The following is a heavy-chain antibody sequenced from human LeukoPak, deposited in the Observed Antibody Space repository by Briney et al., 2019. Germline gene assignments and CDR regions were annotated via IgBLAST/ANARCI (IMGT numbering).Heavy chain of an antibody. CDR1: GGTFSSYA. J-gene: IGHJ3*02. V-gene: IGHV1-69*05. CDR3: ARGLLGYCSSTSCPSAFDI. D-gene: IGHD2-2*01. Sequence: SVKVSCKASGGTFSSYAISWVRQAPGQGLEWMGGIIPIFGTAGYAQKFQGRVTITTDESTSTAYMELSSLRSEDTAVYYCARGLLGYCSSTSCPSAFDIWGQGTMVTVSS. CDR2: IIPIFGTA.